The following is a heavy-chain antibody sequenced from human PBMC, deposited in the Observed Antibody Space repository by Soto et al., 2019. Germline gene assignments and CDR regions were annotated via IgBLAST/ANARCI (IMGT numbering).Heavy chain of an antibody. CDR1: GGSISSSNW. V-gene: IGHV4-4*02. CDR2: IYHSGST. Sequence: SETLSLTCAVSGGSISSSNWWSWVRQPPGKGLEWIGEIYHSGSTNYNPSLKSRVTISVDKSKNQFSLKLSSVTAADTAVYYSATIGVYGDAGYWGQGTLVTVSS. J-gene: IGHJ4*02. CDR3: ATIGVYGDAGY. D-gene: IGHD4-17*01.